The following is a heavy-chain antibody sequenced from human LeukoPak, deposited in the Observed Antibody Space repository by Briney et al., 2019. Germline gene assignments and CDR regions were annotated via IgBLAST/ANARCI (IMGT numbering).Heavy chain of an antibody. J-gene: IGHJ5*02. Sequence: GASLKVSCKASGYTFTGYYMYSVRQAPGQGLEWMGWINPNSGGPNYAQKFQGRVTMTRDTSISTAYMELSRLRSDDTAVYYCARVGLPLYYYDSSGYYPPGNWSDPWGQGTLVTVSS. V-gene: IGHV1-2*02. CDR1: GYTFTGYY. CDR2: INPNSGGP. CDR3: ARVGLPLYYYDSSGYYPPGNWSDP. D-gene: IGHD3-22*01.